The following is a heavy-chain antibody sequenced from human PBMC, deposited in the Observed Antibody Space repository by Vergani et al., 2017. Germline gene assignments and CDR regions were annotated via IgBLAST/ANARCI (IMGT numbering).Heavy chain of an antibody. CDR2: IWYDASNK. Sequence: QVQLVESGGGVVQPGRSLRLSCAASRFTFSSSGMHWVRQAPGKGLEWVAVIWYDASNKYYADSVKGRFTISRDNSKNTLYLQMNSLRAEDTAVYYCARGAYYYASSDSPGAFDIWGQGTMVTVSS. CDR1: RFTFSSSG. D-gene: IGHD3-22*01. V-gene: IGHV3-33*01. CDR3: ARGAYYYASSDSPGAFDI. J-gene: IGHJ3*02.